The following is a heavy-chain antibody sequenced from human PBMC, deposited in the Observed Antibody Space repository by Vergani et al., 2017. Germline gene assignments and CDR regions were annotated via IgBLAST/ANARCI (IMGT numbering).Heavy chain of an antibody. V-gene: IGHV3-23*01. CDR3: AKEGAWLRIRQGYNCMDV. D-gene: IGHD3-22*01. CDR2: ISGSGGST. CDR1: GFTFSSYA. Sequence: EVQLLESGGGLVQPGGSLRLSCAASGFTFSSYAMSWVRQAPGKGLEWVSAISGSGGSTYYADSVKGRFTISRDNSKNTLYLQMNSLRAEDTAVYYCAKEGAWLRIRQGYNCMDVWGQGTTVTVSS. J-gene: IGHJ6*02.